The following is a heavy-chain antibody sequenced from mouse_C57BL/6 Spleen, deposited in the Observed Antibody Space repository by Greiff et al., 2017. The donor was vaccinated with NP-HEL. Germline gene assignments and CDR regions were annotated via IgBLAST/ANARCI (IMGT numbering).Heavy chain of an antibody. Sequence: VQLQQSGPELVKPGASVKISCKASGYSFTSYYIHWVKQRPGQGLEWIGWIYPGSGNTKYNEKFKGKATLTADTSSSTAYMQLSSLTSEGSAVYYCAKSTGPWFAYWGQGTLVTVSA. CDR1: GYSFTSYY. V-gene: IGHV1-66*01. CDR2: IYPGSGNT. CDR3: AKSTGPWFAY. D-gene: IGHD4-1*02. J-gene: IGHJ3*01.